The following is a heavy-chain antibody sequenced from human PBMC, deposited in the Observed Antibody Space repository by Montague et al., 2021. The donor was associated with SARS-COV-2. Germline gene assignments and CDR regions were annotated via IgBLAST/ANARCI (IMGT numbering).Heavy chain of an antibody. CDR2: IDNSGST. V-gene: IGHV4-59*01. CDR3: ARHGGNDAFDI. CDR1: GGSIGAYY. D-gene: IGHD4-23*01. Sequence: ETLSLTCTASGGSIGAYYWSWIRQPPGKGLEWIGYIDNSGSTDHNPSLESRVTISVDTSKNQFSLKLNSVTAADTAVYYCARHGGNDAFDIWGRGTMVTVSS. J-gene: IGHJ3*02.